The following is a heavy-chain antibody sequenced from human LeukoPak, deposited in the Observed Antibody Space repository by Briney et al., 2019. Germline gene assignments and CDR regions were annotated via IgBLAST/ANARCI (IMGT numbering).Heavy chain of an antibody. D-gene: IGHD4-17*01. V-gene: IGHV4-39*01. J-gene: IGHJ4*02. Sequence: SETLSLTCTVSGGSFSSNRYYWGWIRQPPGKGLEWIGSIYYSGSTYYNPSLKSRVTIPVDTSKNQFSLKLSSVTAADTAVYYCVRLDGDYVYYFDYWGQGTLVTVSS. CDR1: GGSFSSNRYY. CDR3: VRLDGDYVYYFDY. CDR2: IYYSGST.